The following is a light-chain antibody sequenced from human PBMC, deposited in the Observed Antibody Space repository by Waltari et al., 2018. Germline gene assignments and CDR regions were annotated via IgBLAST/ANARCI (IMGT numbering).Light chain of an antibody. CDR2: NNA. CDR3: AAWDDSLNGLV. V-gene: IGLV1-44*01. J-gene: IGLJ3*02. CDR1: SSNIGSTT. Sequence: QSVLTQPPSASGTPGQRVTISCSGSSSNIGSTTVNWYQQLPGTAPKLLIYNNAQRPSGVPDRVSGSKSGTSSSLAISGLQSEDEADYYCAAWDDSLNGLVVGGGTKLTVL.